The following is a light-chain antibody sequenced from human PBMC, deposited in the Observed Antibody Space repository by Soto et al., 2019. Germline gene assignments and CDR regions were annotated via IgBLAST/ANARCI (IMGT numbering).Light chain of an antibody. CDR3: LQDYNYPYT. V-gene: IGKV1-6*01. Sequence: AIQMTQSPSSLSAFIGDRVTITCRASQGIRNDLGWYQHKPGKAPKLLIHAASSLQSGVPSRFSGSGAGTDFTLTSSSLQHEDFATYYCLQDYNYPYTFGQGTQLEI. CDR2: AAS. J-gene: IGKJ2*01. CDR1: QGIRND.